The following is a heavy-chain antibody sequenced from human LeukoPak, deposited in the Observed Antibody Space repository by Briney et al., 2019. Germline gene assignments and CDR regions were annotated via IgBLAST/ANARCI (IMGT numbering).Heavy chain of an antibody. CDR1: GYTFTSYD. D-gene: IGHD3-3*01. Sequence: GASVKVSCKASGYTFTSYDISWVRQATGQGLEWMGWMNPNSGNTGYAQKFQGRVTITRNTSISTAYMELSSLRSEDTAVYYCAIVDDFWSGYPSSYWGQGTLVTVSS. V-gene: IGHV1-8*03. CDR2: MNPNSGNT. CDR3: AIVDDFWSGYPSSY. J-gene: IGHJ4*02.